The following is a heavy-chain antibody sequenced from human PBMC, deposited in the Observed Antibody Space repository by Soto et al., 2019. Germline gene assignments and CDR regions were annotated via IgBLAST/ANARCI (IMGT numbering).Heavy chain of an antibody. CDR1: GFTFINYA. V-gene: IGHV3-23*01. CDR2: ISGGGDAT. D-gene: IGHD7-27*01. J-gene: IGHJ2*01. CDR3: VRKILGTTSRPNYWYFDL. Sequence: EVQLLESGGGLVQPGGSLRLSCAGSGFTFINYAMNWVRQAPGKGLEWVSSISGGGDATFFADSVRGRFTISRDNSKNTVTLQMNRLGVDDTAVYYCVRKILGTTSRPNYWYFDLWGRSSLVTVSS.